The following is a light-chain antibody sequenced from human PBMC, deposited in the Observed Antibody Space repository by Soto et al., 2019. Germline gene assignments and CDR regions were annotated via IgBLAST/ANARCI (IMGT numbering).Light chain of an antibody. CDR1: QSVSSSY. Sequence: EIVLTQSPGTLSLSPGERATLSCRASQSVSSSYLAWYQQKPGQAPRLLIYGASSRATGIPDRFSGSGSGTDFTLTISRLVPEDFAVYYCQQYDSSPLTFGGGTKVEIK. CDR2: GAS. CDR3: QQYDSSPLT. V-gene: IGKV3-20*01. J-gene: IGKJ4*01.